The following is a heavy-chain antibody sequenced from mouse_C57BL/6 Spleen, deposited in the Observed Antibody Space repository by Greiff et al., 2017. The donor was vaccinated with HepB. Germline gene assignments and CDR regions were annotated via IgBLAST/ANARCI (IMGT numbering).Heavy chain of an antibody. J-gene: IGHJ2*01. Sequence: QVQLQQPGAELVKPGASVKLSCKASGYTFTSYWMHWVKQRPGQGLEWIGIIHPNSGSTNYNEKFKSKATLTVDKSSSTAYMQLSSLTSEDSAVYYCARGVRDYDVPLGYWGQGTTLTVSS. CDR2: IHPNSGST. CDR3: ARGVRDYDVPLGY. D-gene: IGHD2-4*01. V-gene: IGHV1-64*01. CDR1: GYTFTSYW.